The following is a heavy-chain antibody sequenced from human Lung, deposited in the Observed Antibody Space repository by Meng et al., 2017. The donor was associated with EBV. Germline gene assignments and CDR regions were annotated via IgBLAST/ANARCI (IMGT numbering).Heavy chain of an antibody. CDR1: GYTFSQYW. V-gene: IGHV3-74*01. CDR3: ARQSGQGPLDY. CDR2: LNEDGATT. Sequence: EVQLVESXXXXVXXGGSLRLSCVGSGYTFSQYWMHWVRQAPGMGLEWVSRLNEDGATTTYADSVRGRFTISRDNAKNTLYLQMNSLRAEDTAVYYYARQSGQGPLDYWGQGTLVTVSS. J-gene: IGHJ4*02.